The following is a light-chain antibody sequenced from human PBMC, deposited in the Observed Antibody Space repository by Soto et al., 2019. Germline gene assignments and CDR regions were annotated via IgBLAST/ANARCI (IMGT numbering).Light chain of an antibody. CDR1: QSISSS. Sequence: EIVMTQSPATLSVSPGESATLSCRASQSISSSKLAWYQQNPGQAPRLLMYGASNRATGIPARFSGSGSGTEFTLTISSLQSEDFAVYYCQQYDYWPRTFGQGTKVDSK. J-gene: IGKJ1*01. CDR3: QQYDYWPRT. V-gene: IGKV3-15*01. CDR2: GAS.